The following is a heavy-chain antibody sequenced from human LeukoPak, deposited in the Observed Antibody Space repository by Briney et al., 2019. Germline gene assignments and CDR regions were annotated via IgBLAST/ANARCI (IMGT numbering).Heavy chain of an antibody. CDR3: ARELVSSSWYSYYYYYYMDV. CDR2: IYTSGST. Sequence: SETLSLTCGVYGGSLSSYYWSWIRQPAGKGLEWIGRIYTSGSTNYNPSLKSRVTMSVDTSKNQFSLKLSSVTAADTAVYYCARELVSSSWYSYYYYYYMDVWGKGTTVTISS. V-gene: IGHV4-4*07. D-gene: IGHD6-13*01. CDR1: GGSLSSYY. J-gene: IGHJ6*03.